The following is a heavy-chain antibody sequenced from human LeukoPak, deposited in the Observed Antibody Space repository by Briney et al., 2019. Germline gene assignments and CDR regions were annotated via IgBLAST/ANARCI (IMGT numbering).Heavy chain of an antibody. J-gene: IGHJ4*01. Sequence: SQTLSLTRAISGDRVSSNSAAWNWIRQSPSRGLEWLGRTYYRAKCYNDYAVSVKSRTTINPDTSKNQFSLQLNSVTPEDTAVYYCAREGQYYDFWSAENGYFDYSGHGTLVTVSS. CDR1: GDRVSSNSAA. CDR2: TYYRAKCYN. D-gene: IGHD3-3*01. CDR3: AREGQYYDFWSAENGYFDY. V-gene: IGHV6-1*01.